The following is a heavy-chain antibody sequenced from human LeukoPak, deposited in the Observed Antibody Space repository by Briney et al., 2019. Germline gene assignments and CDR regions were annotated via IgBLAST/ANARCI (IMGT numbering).Heavy chain of an antibody. V-gene: IGHV1-18*01. CDR3: ARARNIAVAGYYFDY. Sequence: GASVKVSCKASGYTFTSYGISWVRQAPGQGLEWMGWISAYNGNTNYAQKLQGRVTMTTDTSTSTAYMELRSLRSDDTAVYYCARARNIAVAGYYFDYWGQGTLVTVSS. CDR2: ISAYNGNT. CDR1: GYTFTSYG. J-gene: IGHJ4*02. D-gene: IGHD6-19*01.